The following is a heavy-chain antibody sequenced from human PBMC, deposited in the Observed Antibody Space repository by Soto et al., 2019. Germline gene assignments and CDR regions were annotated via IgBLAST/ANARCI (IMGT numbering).Heavy chain of an antibody. CDR3: ARGVRTRGAFDI. CDR1: GGSISSYY. Sequence: SETLSLTCTVSGGSISSYYWCWIRQPPGKGLEWIGYIYYSGSTNYNPSLKSRVTISVDTSKNQFSLKLSSVTAADTAVYYCARGVRTRGAFDIWGQGTMVTVSS. CDR2: IYYSGST. J-gene: IGHJ3*02. V-gene: IGHV4-59*01.